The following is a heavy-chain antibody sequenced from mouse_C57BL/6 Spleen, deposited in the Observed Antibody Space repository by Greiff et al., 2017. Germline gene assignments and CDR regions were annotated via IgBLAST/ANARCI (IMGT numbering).Heavy chain of an antibody. V-gene: IGHV1-69*01. CDR3: ARGDGNYPYWYFDV. CDR1: GYTFTSYW. J-gene: IGHJ1*03. D-gene: IGHD2-1*01. CDR2: IDPSDCYT. Sequence: QVQLQQPGAELVMPGASVKLSCKASGYTFTSYWMHWVKQRPGQGLEWIGEIDPSDCYTNYNQKFKGKSTLTVDKSSSTAYMQLSSLTSEYSAVYYCARGDGNYPYWYFDVWGTGTTVTVSS.